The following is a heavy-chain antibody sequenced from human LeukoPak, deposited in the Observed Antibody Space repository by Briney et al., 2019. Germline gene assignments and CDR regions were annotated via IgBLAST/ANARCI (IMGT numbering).Heavy chain of an antibody. J-gene: IGHJ4*02. CDR1: GFPFSGYA. D-gene: IGHD5-24*01. CDR3: ARVEMATIDY. V-gene: IGHV3-30*04. CDR2: ISDDGSTK. Sequence: PGRSLRLSCAASGFPFSGYAMHWVRQAPGKGWEWLAVISDDGSTKYHVDSVKGRFTISRDNAKNSLYLQMNSLRAEDTAVYYCARVEMATIDYWGQGTLVTVSS.